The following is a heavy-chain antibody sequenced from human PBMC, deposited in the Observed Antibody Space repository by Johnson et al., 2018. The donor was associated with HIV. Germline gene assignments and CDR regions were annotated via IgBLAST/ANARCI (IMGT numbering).Heavy chain of an antibody. CDR3: ASVLGRGDSGYDKNYDAFDI. Sequence: VQLVESGGGVVRPGGSLRLSCAASGFTFDDYGMSWVRQAPGKGLEWVSGINWNGGSTVYADSVKGRFTISRYNAKNSLYLQMNSLHAEDTALYYCASVLGRGDSGYDKNYDAFDIWGQGTMVTVSS. D-gene: IGHD5-12*01. CDR2: INWNGGST. V-gene: IGHV3-20*04. CDR1: GFTFDDYG. J-gene: IGHJ3*02.